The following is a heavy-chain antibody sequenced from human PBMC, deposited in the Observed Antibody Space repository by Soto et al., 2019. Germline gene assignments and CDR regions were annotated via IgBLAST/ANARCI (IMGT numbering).Heavy chain of an antibody. Sequence: GGSLRLSCAASGFTFSSDWMHWFRQAPGKGLVWVSRIDSGGRTTTYADSVKGRFTISRDNAKSTLYLRMNGLRAEDTALYYCARWFTYGNFDYFDYWGQGTQVTVSS. D-gene: IGHD3-10*01. J-gene: IGHJ4*02. CDR1: GFTFSSDW. V-gene: IGHV3-74*01. CDR3: ARWFTYGNFDYFDY. CDR2: IDSGGRTT.